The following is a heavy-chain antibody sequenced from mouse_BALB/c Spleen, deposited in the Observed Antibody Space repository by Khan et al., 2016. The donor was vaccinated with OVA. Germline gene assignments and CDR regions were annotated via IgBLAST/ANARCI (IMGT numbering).Heavy chain of an antibody. CDR3: ASKGVRRGYYDDMDD. CDR1: GFTFSSYA. D-gene: IGHD2-14*01. Sequence: VELVASGGGLVKPGGSLKLSCAASGFTFSSYAMSWVRQTPEKRLEWVASISSGGSTYYPDSVKGRFTISRDNARNILYLQMSSLRSEDMAMYYWASKGVRRGYYDDMDDWGQGTSVTVSS. CDR2: ISSGGST. V-gene: IGHV5-6-5*01. J-gene: IGHJ4*01.